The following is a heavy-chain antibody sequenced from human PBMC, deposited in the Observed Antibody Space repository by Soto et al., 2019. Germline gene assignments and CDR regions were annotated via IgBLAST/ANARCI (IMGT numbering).Heavy chain of an antibody. J-gene: IGHJ4*02. CDR3: ARDAGIVGAYYFDY. D-gene: IGHD1-26*01. Sequence: SATLSLTCNVSGDSISSYYWNWIRQPSGQGLEWIGYVYFSGNTKYNTSLESRVKISVDTSTNQFSMKLTSVTAADTAVYYCARDAGIVGAYYFDYWGRGILVTVSS. CDR1: GDSISSYY. CDR2: VYFSGNT. V-gene: IGHV4-59*01.